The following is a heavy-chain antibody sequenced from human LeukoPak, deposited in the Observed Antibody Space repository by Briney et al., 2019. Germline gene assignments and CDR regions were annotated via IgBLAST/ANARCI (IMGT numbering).Heavy chain of an antibody. Sequence: APLKLSSKASLFSFSNYYMTWVRQSPRQGLECMGIINPSDGNKNYAQKFHGRVTMTGDTFTNTVYMDLRSLSSEDTAVYYCVRDGLQTRYSWNDEGRKNWFDPWGQGTLVTVSS. CDR2: INPSDGNK. J-gene: IGHJ5*02. D-gene: IGHD1-1*01. CDR3: VRDGLQTRYSWNDEGRKNWFDP. V-gene: IGHV1-46*01. CDR1: LFSFSNYY.